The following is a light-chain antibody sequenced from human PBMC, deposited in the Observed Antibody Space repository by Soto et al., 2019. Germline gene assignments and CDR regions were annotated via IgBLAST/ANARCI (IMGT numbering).Light chain of an antibody. Sequence: QSALTQPPSASGSPGQSVTISCTGTSSDVGGYNYVSWYQQLPGKAPKLMIYEVSKRPSGVPDRFSGSKSGNTASLTVSGLQAEDGADYYCVSYAGSNNVVFGGGTKLTVL. CDR2: EVS. CDR1: SSDVGGYNY. V-gene: IGLV2-8*01. J-gene: IGLJ2*01. CDR3: VSYAGSNNVV.